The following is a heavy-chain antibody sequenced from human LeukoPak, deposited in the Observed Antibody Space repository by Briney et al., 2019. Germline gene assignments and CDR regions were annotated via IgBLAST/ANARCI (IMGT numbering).Heavy chain of an antibody. CDR1: GGSISSSSYY. CDR2: IYYSGST. Sequence: PSETLSLTCTVSGGSISSSSYYWGWIRQPPGKGLEWIGSIYYSGSTYYNASLQSRVTISIDTSKNQFSLRLSSVTAADTAMYYCVKSGGYGLIDYWGQGTRVTVSS. D-gene: IGHD1-26*01. J-gene: IGHJ4*02. CDR3: VKSGGYGLIDY. V-gene: IGHV4-39*01.